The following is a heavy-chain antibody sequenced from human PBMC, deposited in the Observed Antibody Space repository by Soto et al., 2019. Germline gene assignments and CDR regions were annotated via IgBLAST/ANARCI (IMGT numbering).Heavy chain of an antibody. J-gene: IGHJ6*02. V-gene: IGHV5-51*01. Sequence: PGESLKISCKGSGYSFTSYWIGWVRQMPGKGLVWMGIIYPGDSDTRYSPSFQGQVTISADKSISTAYLQWSSLKASDTAMYYCARQGYSGYDFGYYYYGMDVWGQGTTVTVSS. CDR1: GYSFTSYW. CDR2: IYPGDSDT. CDR3: ARQGYSGYDFGYYYYGMDV. D-gene: IGHD5-12*01.